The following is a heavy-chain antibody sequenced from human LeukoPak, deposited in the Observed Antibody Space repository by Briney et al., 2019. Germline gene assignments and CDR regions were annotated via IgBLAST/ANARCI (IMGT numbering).Heavy chain of an antibody. Sequence: GRSLRLSRAASIFTFSIYAMHGVRQAPGKGLEYVSAISSNGGSTYYANSVKGRFTISRDNSKSTLYLQMGSLRAEDMAVYYCARVLYGSGNDAFDIWGQGTMVTVSS. CDR3: ARVLYGSGNDAFDI. V-gene: IGHV3-64*01. CDR1: IFTFSIYA. CDR2: ISSNGGST. J-gene: IGHJ3*02. D-gene: IGHD3-10*01.